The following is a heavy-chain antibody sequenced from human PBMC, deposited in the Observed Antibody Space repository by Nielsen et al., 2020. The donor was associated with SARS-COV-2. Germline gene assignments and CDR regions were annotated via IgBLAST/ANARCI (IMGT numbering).Heavy chain of an antibody. CDR3: TRDPGYYHGMDV. J-gene: IGHJ6*02. CDR1: GDSVSSSSVA. V-gene: IGHV6-1*01. CDR2: IYYRSKWFY. Sequence: SQTLSLTCVISGDSVSSSSVAWNWIRQSPSRGLEWLGRIYYRSKWFYEYATFVRSRITIDPDTSKNQFSLYLNSVTSEDTAMYYCTRDPGYYHGMDVWGQGTTVTVSS.